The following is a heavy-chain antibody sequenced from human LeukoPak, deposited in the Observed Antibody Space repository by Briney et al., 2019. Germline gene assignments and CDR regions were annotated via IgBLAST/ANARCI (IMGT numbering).Heavy chain of an antibody. D-gene: IGHD3-16*02. CDR1: GYSFTSYW. CDR3: ARVIPDGYFPFDY. J-gene: IGHJ4*02. CDR2: IYPGDSDT. V-gene: IGHV5-51*01. Sequence: GESLKISCKGSGYSFTSYWIGWVRQMPGKGLEWMGIIYPGDSDTRYSPSFQGQVTISADKSISTAYLELSSLRSDDSAVYYCARVIPDGYFPFDYWGQGTLVTVSS.